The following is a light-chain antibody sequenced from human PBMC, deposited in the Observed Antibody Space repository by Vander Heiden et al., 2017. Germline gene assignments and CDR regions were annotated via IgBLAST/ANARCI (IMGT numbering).Light chain of an antibody. Sequence: SYVLTQPPSSSLAPGQTASITRAGHNIGSKCVHWYQQKPGQAPVLVVHDDNFRPSGIPERVSGSKSGNTATLIINRVEAGDEADDYCQVWDSTSGHVVFGGGTKLTVL. V-gene: IGLV3-21*02. CDR1: NIGSKC. CDR3: QVWDSTSGHVV. CDR2: DDN. J-gene: IGLJ2*01.